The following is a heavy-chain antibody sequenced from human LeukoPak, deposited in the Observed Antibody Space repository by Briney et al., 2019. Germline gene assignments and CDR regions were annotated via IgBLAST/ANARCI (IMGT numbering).Heavy chain of an antibody. Sequence: SVKVSCKASGGTFSSYTISWVRQAPGQGLEWMGRILPILGIANYAQKFQGRVTIIADKSTSAAYMEHGSLIPEETDSYYCAWSSCYHAFDIWGQGTMVTVSS. J-gene: IGHJ3*02. CDR2: ILPILGIA. V-gene: IGHV1-69*02. CDR1: GGTFSSYT. CDR3: AWSSCYHAFDI. D-gene: IGHD2-2*01.